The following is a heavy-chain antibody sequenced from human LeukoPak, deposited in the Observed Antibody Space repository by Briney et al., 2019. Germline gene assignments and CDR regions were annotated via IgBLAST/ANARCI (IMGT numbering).Heavy chain of an antibody. CDR2: ISGSGGST. Sequence: GGSLRLSCAASGFTFSSYAMTWVRQAPGKGLEWVSAISGSGGSTYYADSVKGRFTISRDNSKNTLYLQMNSLRAEDTAVYYCARERSSSWYGGPFDYWGQGTLVTVSS. D-gene: IGHD6-13*01. CDR1: GFTFSSYA. V-gene: IGHV3-23*01. CDR3: ARERSSSWYGGPFDY. J-gene: IGHJ4*02.